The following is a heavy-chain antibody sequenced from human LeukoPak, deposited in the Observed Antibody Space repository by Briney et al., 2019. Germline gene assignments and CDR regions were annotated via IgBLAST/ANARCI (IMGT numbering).Heavy chain of an antibody. CDR1: GFSFSSYW. CDR2: IKSDGKT. J-gene: IGHJ1*01. CDR3: ARAPSEIGGYYPEYFRL. D-gene: IGHD3-22*01. Sequence: GGSLRLSCAASGFSFSSYWMHWVRQAPGKGLVWVSRIKSDGKTNYADSVKGRFTISRDNAKNTVSLQMNSLRAEDTGVYYCARAPSEIGGYYPEYFRLWDQGTLVTVSS. V-gene: IGHV3-74*01.